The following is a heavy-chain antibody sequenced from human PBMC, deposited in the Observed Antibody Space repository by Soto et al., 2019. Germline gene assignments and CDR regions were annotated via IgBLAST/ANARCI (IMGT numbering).Heavy chain of an antibody. CDR1: GFTFSSYA. CDR2: ISGSGGST. J-gene: IGHJ4*02. CDR3: AKVYARVAARSLFVY. V-gene: IGHV3-23*01. D-gene: IGHD6-6*01. Sequence: SLRLSCAASGFTFSSYAMGWVRQAPGKGLEWVSAISGSGGSTYYADSVKGRFTISRDNSKNTLYLQMDSLRAEDTAVYYCAKVYARVAARSLFVYWGQGTLVTVSS.